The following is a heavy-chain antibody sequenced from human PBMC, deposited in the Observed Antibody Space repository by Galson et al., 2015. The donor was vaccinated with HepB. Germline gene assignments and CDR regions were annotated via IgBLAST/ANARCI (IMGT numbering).Heavy chain of an antibody. D-gene: IGHD3-10*01. CDR1: GFNFRNYS. J-gene: IGHJ4*02. V-gene: IGHV3-21*01. Sequence: SLRLSCAGSGFNFRNYSMNWVRQAPGKGLEWVSSISGRRTYIYYTDSVKGRFTISRDNAKNLLYLQMHTLRAEDTAVYFCARPPVGYNGSGTPLYYFDLWGQGTLVSVPS. CDR3: ARPPVGYNGSGTPLYYFDL. CDR2: ISGRRTYI.